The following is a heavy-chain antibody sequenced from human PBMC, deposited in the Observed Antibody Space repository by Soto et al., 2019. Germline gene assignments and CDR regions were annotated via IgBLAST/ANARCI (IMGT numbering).Heavy chain of an antibody. J-gene: IGHJ4*02. CDR3: VRGTDPYKCGF. D-gene: IGHD6-25*01. V-gene: IGHV4-31*03. CDR2: VHPSGSI. Sequence: QMQLQESGPGLVKPSQTLSLTCTVSGDSIITNYYWSWIRQHPGKGLEWMGHVHPSGSIYYNPSLNSRLTMSLDTSKRQVSLQLSSVTVADTAVYYCVRGTDPYKCGFWGQGTQVTVSS. CDR1: GDSIITNYY.